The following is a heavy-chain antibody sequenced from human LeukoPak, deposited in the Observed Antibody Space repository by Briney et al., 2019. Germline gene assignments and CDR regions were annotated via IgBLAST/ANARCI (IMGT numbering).Heavy chain of an antibody. J-gene: IGHJ4*02. D-gene: IGHD5-24*01. CDR2: INPNSGGT. CDR1: GYTFTGYY. V-gene: IGHV1-2*06. CDR3: ARVSRRDGYNLGC. Sequence: ASVKVSCKASGYTFTGYYMHWVRQAPGQGLEWMGRINPNSGGTNYAQKFQGRVTMTRDTSISTAYMELSRLRSDDTAVYYCARVSRRDGYNLGCWGQGTLVTVSS.